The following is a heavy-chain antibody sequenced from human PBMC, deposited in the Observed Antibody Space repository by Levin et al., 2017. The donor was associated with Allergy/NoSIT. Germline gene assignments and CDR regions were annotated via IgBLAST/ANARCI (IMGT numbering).Heavy chain of an antibody. D-gene: IGHD3/OR15-3a*01. Sequence: GGSLRLSCDASGFTFSSYVFHWVRQAQGKGLGWVAAISYDGSNKYYADSVKGRFTISRDNSKNTVYLQMDSLTAEDTALYYCARDWLDLPKSHFDLWGQGALVSVSS. CDR1: GFTFSSYV. V-gene: IGHV3-30-3*01. CDR2: ISYDGSNK. CDR3: ARDWLDLPKSHFDL. J-gene: IGHJ4*02.